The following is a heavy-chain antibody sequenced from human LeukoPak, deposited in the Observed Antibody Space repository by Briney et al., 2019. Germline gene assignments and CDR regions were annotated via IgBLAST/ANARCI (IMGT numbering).Heavy chain of an antibody. CDR3: AKVPERRYDYVWGSTAYYFDY. V-gene: IGHV3-23*01. Sequence: GGSLRLSCAASGFTFSSYGMSWVRQAPGKGLEWVSAISGSGGSTYYADSVKGRFTISRDNSKNTLYLQMNSLRAEDTAVYYCAKVPERRYDYVWGSTAYYFDYWGQGTLVTVSS. CDR2: ISGSGGST. D-gene: IGHD3-16*01. J-gene: IGHJ4*02. CDR1: GFTFSSYG.